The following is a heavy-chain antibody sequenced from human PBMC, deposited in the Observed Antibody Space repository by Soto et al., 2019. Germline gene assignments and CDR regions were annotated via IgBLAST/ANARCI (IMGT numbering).Heavy chain of an antibody. CDR1: GGSISSSSYY. V-gene: IGHV4-39*01. Sequence: SETLSLTCTVSGGSISSSSYYWGWIRQPPGKGLEWIGSIYYSGSTYYNPSLKSRVTISVDTSKNQFSLKLSSVTAADTAVYYCARPRSSWYWDFDYWGQGTLVTVSS. J-gene: IGHJ4*02. CDR2: IYYSGST. D-gene: IGHD6-13*01. CDR3: ARPRSSWYWDFDY.